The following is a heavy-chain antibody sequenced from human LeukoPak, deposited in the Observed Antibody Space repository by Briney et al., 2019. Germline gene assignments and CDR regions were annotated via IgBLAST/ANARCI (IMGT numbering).Heavy chain of an antibody. D-gene: IGHD3-22*01. J-gene: IGHJ5*02. Sequence: ASVKVSCKASGYTFTSYGISWVRQAPGQGLEWMGWISAYNGNTNYAQKLQGRVTMTTDTSTSTAYMELRSLRSDDTAVYYCARWLGDYYDSSGPNDPWGQGTLVTVSS. CDR1: GYTFTSYG. CDR3: ARWLGDYYDSSGPNDP. CDR2: ISAYNGNT. V-gene: IGHV1-18*01.